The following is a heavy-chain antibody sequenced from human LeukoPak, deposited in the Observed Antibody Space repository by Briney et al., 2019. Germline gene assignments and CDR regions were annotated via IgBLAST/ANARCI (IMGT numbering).Heavy chain of an antibody. CDR2: IIPIFGTA. CDR1: GGTFSSYA. J-gene: IGHJ4*02. CDR3: ARSSGYYLYFDY. D-gene: IGHD3-22*01. Sequence: GASVTVSCTASGGTFSSYAISWVRQAPGQGLEWMGGIIPIFGTANYAQKFQGRVTITADESTSTAYMELSSLRSEDTAVYYCARSSGYYLYFDYWGQGTLVTVSS. V-gene: IGHV1-69*13.